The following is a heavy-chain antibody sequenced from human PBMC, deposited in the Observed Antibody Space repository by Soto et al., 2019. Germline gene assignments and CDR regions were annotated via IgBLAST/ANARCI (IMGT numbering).Heavy chain of an antibody. V-gene: IGHV1-18*01. J-gene: IGHJ3*02. D-gene: IGHD3-3*01. Sequence: ASVKVSCKASGYTFTSYGISWVRQAPGQGLEWMGWISAYNGNTNYAQKLQGRVTMTTDTPTSTAYMELRSLRSDDTAVYYCARGSPGFGVDDAFDIWGQGTMVTVSS. CDR1: GYTFTSYG. CDR2: ISAYNGNT. CDR3: ARGSPGFGVDDAFDI.